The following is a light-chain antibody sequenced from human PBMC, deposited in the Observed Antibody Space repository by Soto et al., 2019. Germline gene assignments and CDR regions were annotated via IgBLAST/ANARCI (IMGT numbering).Light chain of an antibody. J-gene: IGLJ3*02. CDR2: DTS. Sequence: QAVVTQEPSLTVSPGGTVTLTCGSSTGSVTSGHYPYWFQQKPGQTPRTLIYDTSNKHSXTPGXFSCSLLGGKSALTLSXXQXEXXXXXYXLLSYSGAWVFGGGTKLTVL. V-gene: IGLV7-46*01. CDR3: LLSYSGAWV. CDR1: TGSVTSGHY.